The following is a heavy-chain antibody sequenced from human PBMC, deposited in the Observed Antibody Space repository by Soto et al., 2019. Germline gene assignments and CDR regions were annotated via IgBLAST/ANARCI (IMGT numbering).Heavy chain of an antibody. J-gene: IGHJ5*02. CDR2: INHSGST. V-gene: IGHV4-34*01. Sequence: PSETLSLTCAVYGGSFSGYYWSWIRQPPGKGLEWIGEINHSGSTNYNPSLKSRVTISVDTSKNQFSLKLSSVTAADTAVYYCERTWFDPWGQGTLVTVSS. CDR3: ERTWFDP. CDR1: GGSFSGYY.